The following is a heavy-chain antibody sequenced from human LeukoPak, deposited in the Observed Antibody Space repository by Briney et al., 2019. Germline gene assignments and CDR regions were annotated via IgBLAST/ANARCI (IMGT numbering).Heavy chain of an antibody. V-gene: IGHV4-34*01. CDR2: INHSGST. D-gene: IGHD4-17*01. Sequence: PSETLSLTCAVYGGSFSGYYWSWIRQPPGKGLEWIGEINHSGSTNYNPSLKSRVTISIDTSKNQFSLKLSFVTAADTAVYYCARRPVTIHWFDPWGQGTLVTVSS. CDR1: GGSFSGYY. CDR3: ARRPVTIHWFDP. J-gene: IGHJ5*02.